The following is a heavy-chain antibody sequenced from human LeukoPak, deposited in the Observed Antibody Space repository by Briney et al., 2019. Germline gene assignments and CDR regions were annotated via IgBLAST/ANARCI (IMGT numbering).Heavy chain of an antibody. CDR3: ARGGYDYVWGSYRYASSDV. D-gene: IGHD3-16*02. J-gene: IGHJ6*02. Sequence: ASVKVSCKASGYTFTSYYMHWVRQAPGQGLEWMGIINPSGGSTSYAQKFQGRVTMTRDTSTSTVHMELSSLRSEDTAVYYCARGGYDYVWGSYRYASSDVWGQGTTVTVSS. V-gene: IGHV1-46*01. CDR1: GYTFTSYY. CDR2: INPSGGST.